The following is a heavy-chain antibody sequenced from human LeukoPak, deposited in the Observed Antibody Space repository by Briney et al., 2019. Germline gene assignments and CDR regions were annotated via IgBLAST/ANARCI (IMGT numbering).Heavy chain of an antibody. J-gene: IGHJ4*02. CDR1: GFIFSSYE. Sequence: GGSLRLSCAASGFIFSSYEMNWVRQAPGKGLEWVAVISYDGSNKYYADSVKGRFTISRDNSKNTLYLQMNSLRAEDTAVYYCAKGGSYDYWGQGTLVTVSS. CDR2: ISYDGSNK. CDR3: AKGGSYDY. D-gene: IGHD1-26*01. V-gene: IGHV3-30*18.